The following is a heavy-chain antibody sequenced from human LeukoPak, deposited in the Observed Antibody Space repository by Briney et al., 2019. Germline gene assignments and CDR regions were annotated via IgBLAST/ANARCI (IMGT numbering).Heavy chain of an antibody. CDR1: GYIFTGYY. D-gene: IGHD5-12*01. J-gene: IGHJ4*02. CDR2: IHPSTGGT. Sequence: ASVKVSCKASGYIFTGYYMHWVRQAPGQGLEWMGRIHPSTGGTDYAQKFQGRVTMTRDTSISTAYMELSSLTSDDTAVYHSARAGYSGYDLDYWGQGTLVTVSS. CDR3: ARAGYSGYDLDY. V-gene: IGHV1-2*06.